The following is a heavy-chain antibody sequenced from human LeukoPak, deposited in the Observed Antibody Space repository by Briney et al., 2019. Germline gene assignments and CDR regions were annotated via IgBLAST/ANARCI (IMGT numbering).Heavy chain of an antibody. D-gene: IGHD5-12*01. Sequence: GGSLRLSCAASGFTFSSYSMNWVRQAPGKGLEWVSSISSSSSYIYYADSVKGRFTISRDNAKNSLYLQMNSLKTEDTAVYYCTTELLPYSGYDNYWGQGTLVTVSS. CDR1: GFTFSSYS. V-gene: IGHV3-21*03. J-gene: IGHJ4*02. CDR3: TTELLPYSGYDNY. CDR2: ISSSSSYI.